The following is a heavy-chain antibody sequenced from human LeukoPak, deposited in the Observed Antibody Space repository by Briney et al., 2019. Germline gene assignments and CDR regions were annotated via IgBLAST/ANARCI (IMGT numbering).Heavy chain of an antibody. CDR1: GFTFDDYA. CDR2: ISWNSGSI. J-gene: IGHJ6*02. D-gene: IGHD3-16*01. V-gene: IGHV3-9*01. CDR3: AKDIQGYGIFYGMDV. Sequence: GRSLRLSCAASGFTFDDYAMHWVRQASGKGLEWVSGISWNSGSIGYADSVKGRFTISRDNAKNSLYLQMNSLRAEDTALYYCAKDIQGYGIFYGMDVWGQGTTVTVSS.